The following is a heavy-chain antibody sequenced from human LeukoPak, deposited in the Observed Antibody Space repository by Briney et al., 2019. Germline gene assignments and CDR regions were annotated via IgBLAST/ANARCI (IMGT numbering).Heavy chain of an antibody. CDR1: GFTFSSYW. V-gene: IGHV3-7*01. D-gene: IGHD5-18*01. CDR2: IKQDGSEK. J-gene: IGHJ4*02. Sequence: TGGSLRLSCAASGFTFSSYWMSWVRQAPGKGLEWVANIKQDGSEKYYVDSVKGRFTISRDNAKNSLYLQINSLRAEDTAVYYCASCGVDTAMVKAAADFDYWGQGTLVTVSS. CDR3: ASCGVDTAMVKAAADFDY.